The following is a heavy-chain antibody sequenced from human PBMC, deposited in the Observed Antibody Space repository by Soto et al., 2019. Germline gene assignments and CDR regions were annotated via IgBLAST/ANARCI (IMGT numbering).Heavy chain of an antibody. D-gene: IGHD6-6*01. J-gene: IGHJ4*02. CDR2: ISGSGGST. V-gene: IGHV3-23*01. CDR3: AKFLYSSFTPFDY. CDR1: GFTFSSYA. Sequence: GGSLRLSCAASGFTFSSYAMSWVRQAPGKGLEWVSAISGSGGSTYYADSVKGRFTISRDNSKNTLYLQMNSLRAEDTAVYYCAKFLYSSFTPFDYWGQETLVTVSS.